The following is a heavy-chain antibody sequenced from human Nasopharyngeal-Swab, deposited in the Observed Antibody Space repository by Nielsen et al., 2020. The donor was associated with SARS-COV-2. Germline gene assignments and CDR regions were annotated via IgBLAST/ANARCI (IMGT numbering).Heavy chain of an antibody. Sequence: GESLKISCAASGFPFSSYSMNWVRQAPGKGLEWVSSISSSSYIYYAGSVKSRFTISRDTAKNSLYLQMNSLRAEDTAVYYCARGASHRRKSTSYYFDYWGQGTLVTVSS. D-gene: IGHD2-2*01. J-gene: IGHJ4*02. V-gene: IGHV3-21*01. CDR2: ISSSSYI. CDR3: ARGASHRRKSTSYYFDY. CDR1: GFPFSSYS.